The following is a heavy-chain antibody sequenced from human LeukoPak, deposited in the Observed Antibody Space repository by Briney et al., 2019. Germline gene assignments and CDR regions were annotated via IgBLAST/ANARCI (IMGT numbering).Heavy chain of an antibody. CDR3: AKVNCAGRCTSNDWYFDL. V-gene: IGHV3-74*01. CDR1: GFAFSNFW. D-gene: IGHD2-21*01. CDR2: INSDGSET. J-gene: IGHJ2*01. Sequence: PGGSLRLSCAASGFAFSNFWIHWVRHAPGKGLLWVSRINSDGSETAYADSVQGRFTISRDNAKNTLYLQMNSLRAEDTAVYYCAKVNCAGRCTSNDWYFDLWGRGTLVTVSS.